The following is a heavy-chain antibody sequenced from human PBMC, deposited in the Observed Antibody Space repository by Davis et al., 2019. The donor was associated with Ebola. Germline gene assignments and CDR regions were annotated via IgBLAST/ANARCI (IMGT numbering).Heavy chain of an antibody. CDR3: ARAQFPTTSDH. J-gene: IGHJ4*02. D-gene: IGHD1-1*01. Sequence: AASVKVSCKASGYTFTSYGITWVLQAPVQVLKCTGSSTPHNGNTNQAQNVQGRVTMTTDTSTNTAYMEVGSLRSDDTAVYYCARAQFPTTSDHWGQGTLVTVSS. CDR1: GYTFTSYG. CDR2: STPHNGNT. V-gene: IGHV1-18*04.